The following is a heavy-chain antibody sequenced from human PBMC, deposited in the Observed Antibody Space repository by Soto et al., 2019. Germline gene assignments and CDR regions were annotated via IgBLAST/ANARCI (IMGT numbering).Heavy chain of an antibody. CDR1: GYTFTSYA. CDR2: INAGNGNT. D-gene: IGHD3-3*02. V-gene: IGHV1-3*01. J-gene: IGHJ6*02. Sequence: ASVKVSCKASGYTFTSYAMHWVRQAPGQRLEWMGWINAGNGNTKYSQKFQGRVTITRDTSASTAYMELSRLRSEGTAVYYCARSSRIFRMVIMRPSYFGMDVWGPGTTVTVSS. CDR3: ARSSRIFRMVIMRPSYFGMDV.